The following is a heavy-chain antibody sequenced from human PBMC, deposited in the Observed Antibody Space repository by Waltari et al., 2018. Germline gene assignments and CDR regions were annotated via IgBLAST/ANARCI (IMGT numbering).Heavy chain of an antibody. CDR2: ISGSGDST. CDR1: GFTFSSDA. Sequence: EVQVLESGGGLIQPGGSLRLSCTASGFTFSSDAMTWVRQAPGEGLEWVSAISGSGDSTYYADSGRGRFTISGDSSRNTVWLQMSSLRVEDTAVYFCAKVLNNWPDVFDVWGQGTMVTVSS. J-gene: IGHJ3*01. CDR3: AKVLNNWPDVFDV. V-gene: IGHV3-23*01.